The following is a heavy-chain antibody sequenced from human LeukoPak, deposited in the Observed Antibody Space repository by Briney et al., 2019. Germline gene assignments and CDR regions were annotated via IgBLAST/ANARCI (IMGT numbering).Heavy chain of an antibody. D-gene: IGHD3-22*01. J-gene: IGHJ1*01. V-gene: IGHV3-74*01. CDR1: GFTFSSYW. CDR3: ARAPSEIGGYYPEYFRH. Sequence: PGGSLRLSCAASGFTFSSYWMHWVRQAPGKGLVWVSRIKSDGSTRYADSVKGRFTISRDNAKNTVSLQMNSLRGEDTGVYYCARAPSEIGGYYPEYFRHWGQGTLVTVSP. CDR2: IKSDGST.